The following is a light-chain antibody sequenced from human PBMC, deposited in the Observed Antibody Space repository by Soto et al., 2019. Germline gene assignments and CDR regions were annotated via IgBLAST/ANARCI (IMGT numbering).Light chain of an antibody. CDR3: MQALQSPLT. V-gene: IGKV2-28*01. J-gene: IGKJ4*01. CDR2: LGS. CDR1: QSVSNNY. Sequence: EIVLTQSPGTLSLSPGDRATLSCRASQSVSNNYLAWYQQKPGQSPQLLIYLGSNRASGVPDRFSGSGSGTDFTLKISRVEAEDVGVYYCMQALQSPLTFGGGTKVEIK.